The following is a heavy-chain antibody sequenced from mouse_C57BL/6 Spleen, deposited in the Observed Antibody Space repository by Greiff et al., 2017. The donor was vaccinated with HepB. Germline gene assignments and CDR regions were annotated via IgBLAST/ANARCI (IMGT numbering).Heavy chain of an antibody. V-gene: IGHV1-82*01. Sequence: VQLVESGPELVKPGASVKISCKASGYAFSSSWMNWVKQRPGKGLEWIGRIYPGDGDTNYNGKFKGKATLTADKSSSTAYMQLSSLTSEDSEVYFCARQGWLVGAMDYWGQGTSVTVSS. J-gene: IGHJ4*01. CDR1: GYAFSSSW. CDR3: ARQGWLVGAMDY. CDR2: IYPGDGDT. D-gene: IGHD2-3*01.